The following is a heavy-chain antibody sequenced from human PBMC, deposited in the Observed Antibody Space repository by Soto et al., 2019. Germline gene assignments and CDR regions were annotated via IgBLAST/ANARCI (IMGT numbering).Heavy chain of an antibody. CDR1: GFTFSSYA. D-gene: IGHD6-13*01. Sequence: GGSLRLSCAASGFTFSSYAMHWVRQAPGKGLEWVAVISYDEINKNYADSVKGRFTISRDNSKNTLHLQMNSLRAEDTAVYYCARLSDYSSSWYFPLDYWGQGTLVTVSS. CDR3: ARLSDYSSSWYFPLDY. V-gene: IGHV3-30-3*01. CDR2: ISYDEINK. J-gene: IGHJ4*02.